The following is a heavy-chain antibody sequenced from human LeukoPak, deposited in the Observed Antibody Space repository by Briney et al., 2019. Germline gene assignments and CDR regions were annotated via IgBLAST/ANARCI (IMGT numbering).Heavy chain of an antibody. Sequence: PSGTLSLTCAVDGGSFSGYYWSWIRQPPGKGLEWIGEINHSGSTNYNPSLKSRVTISVDTSKNQFSLKLSSVTAADTAVYYCARVPNWDNCFDPGGQGTLVTVSS. D-gene: IGHD7-27*01. V-gene: IGHV4-34*01. J-gene: IGHJ5*02. CDR1: GGSFSGYY. CDR3: ARVPNWDNCFDP. CDR2: INHSGST.